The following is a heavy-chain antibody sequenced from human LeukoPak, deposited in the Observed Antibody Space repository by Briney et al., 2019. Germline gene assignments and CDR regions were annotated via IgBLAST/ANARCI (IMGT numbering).Heavy chain of an antibody. CDR3: ARDHDWAFDL. Sequence: GGSLRLSCAASGFTFSNYNINWVRQAPGKGLEWIAYINHNAEMILYPDFVKGRFTISRDNAKNSLYLQMTALRDEDTAIYYCARDHDWAFDLWGQGTLVTVSS. V-gene: IGHV3-48*02. CDR2: INHNAEMI. CDR1: GFTFSNYN. D-gene: IGHD3-9*01. J-gene: IGHJ4*02.